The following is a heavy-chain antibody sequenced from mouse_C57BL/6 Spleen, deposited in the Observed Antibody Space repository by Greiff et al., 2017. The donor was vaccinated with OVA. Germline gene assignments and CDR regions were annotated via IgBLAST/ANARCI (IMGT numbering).Heavy chain of an antibody. D-gene: IGHD2-4*01. CDR2: IHPNSGST. CDR1: GYTFTSYW. J-gene: IGHJ3*01. Sequence: VKLQQPGAELVKPGASVKLSCKASGYTFTSYWMHWVKQRPGQGLEWIGMIHPNSGSTNYNEKFKSKATLTVDKSSSTAYMQLSSLTYEDSAVYYCASPYDYDVGAWFAYWGQGTLVTVSA. V-gene: IGHV1-64*01. CDR3: ASPYDYDVGAWFAY.